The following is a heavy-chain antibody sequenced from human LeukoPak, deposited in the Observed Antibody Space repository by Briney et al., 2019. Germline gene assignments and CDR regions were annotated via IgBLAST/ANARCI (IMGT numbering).Heavy chain of an antibody. CDR1: GGSISSYY. CDR2: IYTSGST. J-gene: IGHJ3*02. V-gene: IGHV4-4*07. D-gene: IGHD2-2*01. CDR3: ARSKVVPAAAAAFDI. Sequence: SETLSLTCTVSGGSISSYYWSWIRQPAGKGLEWIGRIYTSGSTNYNPSLKSRVTMSVDTSKNQFSLKLSSVTAADTAVYYCARSKVVPAAAAAFDIWGQGTMVNVSS.